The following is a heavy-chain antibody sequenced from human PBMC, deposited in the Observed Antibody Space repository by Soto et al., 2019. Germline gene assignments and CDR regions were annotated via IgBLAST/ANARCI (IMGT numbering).Heavy chain of an antibody. D-gene: IGHD6-19*01. CDR1: GFTFSSYA. J-gene: IGHJ4*02. V-gene: IGHV3-23*01. Sequence: EVQLLESGGGLVQPGGSLRLSCAASGFTFSSYAMSWVRQAPGKGLEWVSAISGSGGSTYYADSVKGRFTISRDNSKNTLYLQMNSLRAEDTAVYYCAKDLFGFHSIAVAGTDEIDYWGQGTLVTVSS. CDR3: AKDLFGFHSIAVAGTDEIDY. CDR2: ISGSGGST.